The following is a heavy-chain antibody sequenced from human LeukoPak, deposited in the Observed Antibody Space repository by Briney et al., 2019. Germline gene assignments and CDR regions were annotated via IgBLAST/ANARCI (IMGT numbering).Heavy chain of an antibody. D-gene: IGHD3-10*01. V-gene: IGHV4-59*01. CDR2: IYYSGST. CDR3: ARAIRGSKIASRYYFYYMDI. Sequence: SETLSLTCTVSGGSISSYYWSWIRQPPGKGLEWIGYIYYSGSTNYNPSLKSRVTISVDTSKNQFSLKLSSVTAADTAVYYCARAIRGSKIASRYYFYYMDIWGKGTTVTVSS. J-gene: IGHJ6*03. CDR1: GGSISSYY.